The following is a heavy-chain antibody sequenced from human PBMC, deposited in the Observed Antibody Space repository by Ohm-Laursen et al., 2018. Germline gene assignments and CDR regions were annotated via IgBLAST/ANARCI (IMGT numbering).Heavy chain of an antibody. CDR2: IGVHRGNT. J-gene: IGHJ4*02. CDR3: ARDRSNSDY. D-gene: IGHD2/OR15-2a*01. CDR1: GHTLRNYG. Sequence: SAYASPTASGHTLRNYGISWVRQAPGQGLEWMGWIGVHRGNTDYAQSLQGRVTVTAETSTSTIYMELTNLRSDDSAMYYCARDRSNSDYWGQGTLVTVSS. V-gene: IGHV1-18*01.